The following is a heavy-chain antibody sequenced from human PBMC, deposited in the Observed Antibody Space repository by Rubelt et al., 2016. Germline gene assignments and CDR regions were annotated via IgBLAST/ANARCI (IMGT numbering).Heavy chain of an antibody. D-gene: IGHD6-13*01. V-gene: IGHV3-30*04. J-gene: IGHJ4*02. CDR2: ISYDGSNK. CDR3: AREAAGQDFDY. Sequence: QVQLVESGGGVVQPGRSLRLSCAASGFTFSSYAMHWVRQAPGKGLEWVAVISYDGSNKYYADSVKGRFTISRDNSKNTLDLQMNSLTSEDTAVYYCAREAAGQDFDYWGQGTLVTVSS. CDR1: GFTFSSYA.